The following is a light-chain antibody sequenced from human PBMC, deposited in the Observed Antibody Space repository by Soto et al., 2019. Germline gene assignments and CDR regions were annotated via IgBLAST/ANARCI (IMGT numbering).Light chain of an antibody. J-gene: IGKJ1*01. V-gene: IGKV1-17*01. CDR3: LQHRSYPVT. CDR2: AAS. CDR1: QGIRND. Sequence: IHMTQSPSSLSASVASRATITCRASQGIRNDLGWYQQKKGKAPKRMIYAASSLQSGVPSRFSGSGSGTEFTLTISSLQTEDFATYYCLQHRSYPVTFGQGTKVDIK.